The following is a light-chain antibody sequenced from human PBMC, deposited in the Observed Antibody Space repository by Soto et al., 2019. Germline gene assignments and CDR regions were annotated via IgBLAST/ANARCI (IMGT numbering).Light chain of an antibody. CDR3: QQYGGSPWT. CDR2: DAS. Sequence: IEMTQSPATLSASPGDRATLSCRASQPVNNNLAWYQQKPGQAPRLLIYDASNSATGIPARFSGSGSGTDFTLTISRLEPEDFAVYYCQQYGGSPWTFGQGTKVDIK. V-gene: IGKV3-20*01. CDR1: QPVNNN. J-gene: IGKJ1*01.